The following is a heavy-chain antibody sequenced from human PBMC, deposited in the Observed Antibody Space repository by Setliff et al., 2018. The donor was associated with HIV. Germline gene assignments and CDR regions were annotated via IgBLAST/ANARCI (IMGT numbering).Heavy chain of an antibody. CDR1: GYIFTTYY. D-gene: IGHD3-10*01. Sequence: ASVKVSCKASGYIFTTYYMHWVRQAPGQGLEWMGIINPSGGSTTYAQKFQGRVTMTRDTSTSTIYMDLSSLRSEDTAVYYCARDRINFGSGVGYALAIWGQGTVVTVSS. CDR2: INPSGGST. J-gene: IGHJ3*02. CDR3: ARDRINFGSGVGYALAI. V-gene: IGHV1-46*01.